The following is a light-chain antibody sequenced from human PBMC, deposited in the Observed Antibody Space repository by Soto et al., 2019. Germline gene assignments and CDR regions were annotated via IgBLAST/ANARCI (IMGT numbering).Light chain of an antibody. CDR3: QQYNSYSWT. CDR2: AAS. V-gene: IGKV1-5*01. J-gene: IGKJ1*01. Sequence: QRSQSLSTLSDSTGDTVTITCRASESIDNWLAWYQQKPGKAPKLLLFAASTLVGGVPSRFSGSGSGTEFALIISSLQPDDFATYYCQQYNSYSWTFGQGSKVDVK. CDR1: ESIDNW.